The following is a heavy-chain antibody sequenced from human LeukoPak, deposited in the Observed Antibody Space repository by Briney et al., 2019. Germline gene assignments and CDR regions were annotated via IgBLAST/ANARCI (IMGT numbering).Heavy chain of an antibody. V-gene: IGHV4-59*01. CDR3: ARLVATMGRIFDY. D-gene: IGHD5-12*01. J-gene: IGHJ4*02. CDR1: GGSISSYY. CDR2: IYYSGST. Sequence: SETLSLTCTVSGGSISSYYWSWIRQPPGKGLEWIGYIYYSGSTNYNPSLKSRVTISVDTSKNQFSLKLSSVTAADTAVYYCARLVATMGRIFDYWGQGTLVTVSS.